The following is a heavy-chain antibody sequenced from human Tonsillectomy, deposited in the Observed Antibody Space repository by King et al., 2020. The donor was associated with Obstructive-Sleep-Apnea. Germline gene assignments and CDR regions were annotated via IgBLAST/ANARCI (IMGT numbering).Heavy chain of an antibody. CDR2: INHSGST. CDR3: SRGADGRTAVGMRDHWFDP. J-gene: IGHJ5*02. V-gene: IGHV4-34*01. CDR1: GGSFSDYY. D-gene: IGHD6-13*01. Sequence: VQLQQWGAGLLKPSETLSLNCAVYGGSFSDYYWSWIRQPPGKGLEWIGEINHSGSTNYNPSLKSRLAISIDTSKNQCSLRLSSMTAAETAVYYCSRGADGRTAVGMRDHWFDPWGQGTLVTVSS.